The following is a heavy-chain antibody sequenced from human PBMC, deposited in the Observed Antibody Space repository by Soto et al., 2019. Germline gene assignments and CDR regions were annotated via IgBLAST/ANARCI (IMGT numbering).Heavy chain of an antibody. V-gene: IGHV3-33*01. Sequence: GGSLRLSCAASGFTFSSYGMHWVRQAPGKGLEWVAVIWYDGSNKYYADSVKGRFTISRDNSKNTLYLQMNSLRAEDTAVYYCAREPRLLPDYYYGMDVWGQGTTVTVSS. J-gene: IGHJ6*02. D-gene: IGHD2-15*01. CDR3: AREPRLLPDYYYGMDV. CDR1: GFTFSSYG. CDR2: IWYDGSNK.